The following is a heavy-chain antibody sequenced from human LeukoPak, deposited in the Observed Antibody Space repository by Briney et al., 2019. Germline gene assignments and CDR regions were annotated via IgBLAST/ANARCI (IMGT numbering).Heavy chain of an antibody. CDR3: ARRHHECSSTSCYEYYYYYYGMDV. V-gene: IGHV1-18*01. CDR2: ISAYNGNT. CDR1: GYTFTSYG. D-gene: IGHD2-2*01. Sequence: ASVKVSCKASGYTFTSYGISWVRQAPGQGLEWMGWISAYNGNTNYAQKLQGRVTMTTDTSTSTAYMELRSLRSDDTAVYYCARRHHECSSTSCYEYYYYYYGMDVWGQGTTVTVSS. J-gene: IGHJ6*02.